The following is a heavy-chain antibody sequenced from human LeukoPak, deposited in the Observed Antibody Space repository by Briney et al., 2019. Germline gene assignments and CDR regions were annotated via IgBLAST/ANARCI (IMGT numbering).Heavy chain of an antibody. Sequence: ASETLSLTCTVSGGSITSDYWSWIRQPAGKGLEWIGRIFSSGSTTYNPSLKSRVTMSLDTFKNQFFLKLSSVTAADTAAYFCSRGGANDLWGQGTLVTVSS. CDR3: SRGGANDL. V-gene: IGHV4-4*07. J-gene: IGHJ5*02. CDR1: GGSITSDY. D-gene: IGHD4/OR15-4a*01. CDR2: IFSSGST.